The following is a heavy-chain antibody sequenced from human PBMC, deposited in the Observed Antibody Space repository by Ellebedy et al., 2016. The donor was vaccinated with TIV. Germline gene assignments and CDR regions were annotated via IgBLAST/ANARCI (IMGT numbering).Heavy chain of an antibody. Sequence: GESLKISCGASGFPFSRYWMSWVRQAPGKGLEWVSNIKQDGSKNYYVDSVRGRFTISSDNAKNSLYLHLNSLRAEDTGMNYFATDGSNGEYLSPTQAFVIWGQGTMVTVSS. CDR3: ATDGSNGEYLSPTQAFVI. J-gene: IGHJ3*02. CDR1: GFPFSRYW. D-gene: IGHD4-17*01. CDR2: IKQDGSKN. V-gene: IGHV3-7*01.